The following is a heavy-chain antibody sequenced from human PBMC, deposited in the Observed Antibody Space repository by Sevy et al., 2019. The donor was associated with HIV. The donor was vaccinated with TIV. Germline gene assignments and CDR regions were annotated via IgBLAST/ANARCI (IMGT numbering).Heavy chain of an antibody. CDR2: TYYRSKWYN. CDR3: ARDLSSSSSGVGYYYYGMDV. D-gene: IGHD6-6*01. Sequence: KQSQTLSLTCAISGDSVSSNSAAWNWIRQSPSRGLEWLGRTYYRSKWYNDYAVSVKSRITINPDTSKNQFSLQLNSVTPEDTAVYYCARDLSSSSSGVGYYYYGMDVWGQGTTVTVSS. CDR1: GDSVSSNSAA. J-gene: IGHJ6*02. V-gene: IGHV6-1*01.